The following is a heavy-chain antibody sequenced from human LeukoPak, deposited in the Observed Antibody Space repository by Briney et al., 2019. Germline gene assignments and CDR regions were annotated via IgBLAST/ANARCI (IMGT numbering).Heavy chain of an antibody. V-gene: IGHV3-11*06. D-gene: IGHD3-10*01. CDR2: ISSSSSYT. J-gene: IGHJ4*02. Sequence: PGGSLRLSCAASGFTFSNAWMSWVRQAPGKGLEWVSNISSSSSYTSYADSVKGRFTISRDNAKNSLYLQMNSLRAEDTAVYYCARDPAVGSGSYGSSFDFWGQGTLVTVSS. CDR3: ARDPAVGSGSYGSSFDF. CDR1: GFTFSNAW.